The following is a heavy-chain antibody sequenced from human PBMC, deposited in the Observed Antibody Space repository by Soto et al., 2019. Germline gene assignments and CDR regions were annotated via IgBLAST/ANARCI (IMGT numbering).Heavy chain of an antibody. V-gene: IGHV3-21*01. CDR2: ISSSSSYI. CDR3: ARGPDLRYFAWKLWGLTGYFDY. J-gene: IGHJ4*02. Sequence: EVQLVESGGGLVKPGGSLRLSCAASGFTFSSYSMNWVRQAPGKGLEWVSSISSSSSYIYYADSVKGRFTISRDNAKNPLYLQINRLIAADTAVYYCARGPDLRYFAWKLWGLTGYFDYWGQGTLVTVSS. CDR1: GFTFSSYS. D-gene: IGHD3-9*01.